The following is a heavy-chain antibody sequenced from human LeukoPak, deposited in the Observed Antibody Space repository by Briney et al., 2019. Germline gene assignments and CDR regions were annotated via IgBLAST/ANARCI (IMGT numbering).Heavy chain of an antibody. CDR1: GGSVSRGGYY. D-gene: IGHD1-26*01. V-gene: IGHV4-31*03. J-gene: IGHJ4*02. Sequence: SETLSLTCTVSGGSVSRGGYYWNWIRQHPGKGLEWIGFTSYSESTYYNPSLMSRITISVDRSQNQFSLRIRDVTAADKAVYFCSTADWESFYFDSWGQGALVAVSS. CDR2: TSYSEST. CDR3: STADWESFYFDS.